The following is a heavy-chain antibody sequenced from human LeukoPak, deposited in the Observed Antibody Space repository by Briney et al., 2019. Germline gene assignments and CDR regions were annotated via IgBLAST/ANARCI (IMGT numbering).Heavy chain of an antibody. J-gene: IGHJ4*02. D-gene: IGHD3-10*01. CDR2: IYYSGST. CDR3: ARVIEELWFGELWGGKYYFDY. CDR1: GGSISSYY. V-gene: IGHV4-59*01. Sequence: PSETLSLTCTVSGGSISSYYWSWIRQPPGKGLEWIGYIYYSGSTNYNPSLKSRVTISVDTSKNQFSLKLSSVTAADTAVYYCARVIEELWFGELWGGKYYFDYWGQGTLVTVSS.